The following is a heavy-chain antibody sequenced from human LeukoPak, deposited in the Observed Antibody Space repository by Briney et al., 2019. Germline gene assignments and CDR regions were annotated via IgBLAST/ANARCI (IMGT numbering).Heavy chain of an antibody. CDR2: INSDGRIT. J-gene: IGHJ4*02. D-gene: IGHD3-22*01. V-gene: IGHV3-74*01. CDR3: ASPVWAVVKSPYDY. CDR1: GFTFSDYW. Sequence: PGGSLRLSCAASGFTFSDYWMHWVRQAPGKGLVGVSRINSDGRITSYADSVKGRFTISRDNSKNTLYLQMNSLRAEDTAVYYCASPVWAVVKSPYDYWGQGTLVTVSS.